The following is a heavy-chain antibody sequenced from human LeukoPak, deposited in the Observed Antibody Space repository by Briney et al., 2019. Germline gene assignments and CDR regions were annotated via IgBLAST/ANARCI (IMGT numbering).Heavy chain of an antibody. CDR1: GFTFSSYA. V-gene: IGHV3-23*01. J-gene: IGHJ4*02. CDR3: AKETGSSGYRFDY. CDR2: ISDSGGST. D-gene: IGHD3-22*01. Sequence: PGGSLRLSCAASGFTFSSYAMSWVRQAPGKGLEWVSAISDSGGSTYYADSVKGRLTISRDNSKNTLYLQMNSLRAEDTAVYYCAKETGSSGYRFDYWGQGTLVTVSS.